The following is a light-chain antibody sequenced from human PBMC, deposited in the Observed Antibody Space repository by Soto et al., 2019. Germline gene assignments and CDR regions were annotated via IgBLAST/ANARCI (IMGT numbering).Light chain of an antibody. CDR1: SSDVGGYNY. CDR2: DVS. V-gene: IGLV2-14*01. Sequence: QSALTQPASVSGSPGQSITISCTGTSSDVGGYNYVSWYQQHPGKAPKLMIYDVSNRPSGVSNRFSGSKSANTASLTISGLQAADEADYYCSSYTSSSTRVFGTGTKLTVL. CDR3: SSYTSSSTRV. J-gene: IGLJ1*01.